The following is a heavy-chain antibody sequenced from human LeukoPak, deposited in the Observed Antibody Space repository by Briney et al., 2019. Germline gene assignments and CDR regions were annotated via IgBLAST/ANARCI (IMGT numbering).Heavy chain of an antibody. D-gene: IGHD2-15*01. CDR3: VRGDYCSGGSCLPDY. Sequence: GSSVKVSCKASGGTFSSYAISWVRQAPGQGLEWMGGIIPIFGTANYAQKFQGRVTITADESTSTAYMELSSLRSEDTAVYYCVRGDYCSGGSCLPDYWGQGTLVTVSS. V-gene: IGHV1-69*01. CDR2: IIPIFGTA. J-gene: IGHJ4*02. CDR1: GGTFSSYA.